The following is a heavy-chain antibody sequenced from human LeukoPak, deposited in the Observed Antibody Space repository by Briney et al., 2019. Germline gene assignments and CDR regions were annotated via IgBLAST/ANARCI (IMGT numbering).Heavy chain of an antibody. Sequence: GGSLRLSCVGSGFTFNTYWMSWVRQVPGKGLEWVAGIMWRSGSTGYGDSVKGRFTISRDNAKKSLYLQMNGLRVEDTAFYYCTKDLTPGGADVWGQGTTVTVSS. CDR1: GFTFNTYW. CDR2: IMWRSGST. D-gene: IGHD3-10*01. V-gene: IGHV3-20*04. J-gene: IGHJ6*02. CDR3: TKDLTPGGADV.